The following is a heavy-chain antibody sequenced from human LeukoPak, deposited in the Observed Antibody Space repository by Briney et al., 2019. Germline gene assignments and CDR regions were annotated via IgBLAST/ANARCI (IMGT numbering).Heavy chain of an antibody. Sequence: PSETLSLTCAVYGGSFSGYYWSWIRQPPGKGLEWIGEINHSGSTNYNPSLKSRVTISVDTSKNQFSLKLSSVTAADTAVYYCVGSSSDYWGQGTLVTVSS. V-gene: IGHV4-34*01. D-gene: IGHD6-6*01. CDR1: GGSFSGYY. CDR3: VGSSSDY. CDR2: INHSGST. J-gene: IGHJ4*02.